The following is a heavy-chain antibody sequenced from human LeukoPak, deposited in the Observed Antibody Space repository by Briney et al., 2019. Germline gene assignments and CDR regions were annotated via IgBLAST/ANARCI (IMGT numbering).Heavy chain of an antibody. D-gene: IGHD3-22*01. J-gene: IGHJ1*01. CDR2: ISYDGSNK. CDR1: GFTFSSYA. CDR3: ARDHGVTMIVVEAH. V-gene: IGHV3-30-3*01. Sequence: GGSLRLSCAASGFTFSSYAMSWVRQAPGKGLEWVAVISYDGSNKYYADSVKGRFTISRDNSKNTLYLQMNSLRAEDTAVYYCARDHGVTMIVVEAHWGQGTLVTVSS.